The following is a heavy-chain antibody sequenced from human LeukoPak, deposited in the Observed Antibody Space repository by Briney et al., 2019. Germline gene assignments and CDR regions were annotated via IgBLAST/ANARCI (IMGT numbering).Heavy chain of an antibody. D-gene: IGHD3-3*01. Sequence: GASVKVSCKASGGTFSSYAISWVRQAPGQGLEWMGGIIPIFGTANYAQKFQGRVTITADESTSTAYMELSSLRSEDTAVYYCAVAGDFWSGYYLVSFDYWGQGTLVTVSS. CDR3: AVAGDFWSGYYLVSFDY. CDR1: GGTFSSYA. J-gene: IGHJ4*02. CDR2: IIPIFGTA. V-gene: IGHV1-69*13.